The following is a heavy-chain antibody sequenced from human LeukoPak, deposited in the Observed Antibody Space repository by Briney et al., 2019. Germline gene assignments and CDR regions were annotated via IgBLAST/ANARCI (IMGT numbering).Heavy chain of an antibody. CDR2: INPNTGYT. Sequence: ASVKVSCKASGYTFTGQFIHWVRPAAGQGLEWMGRINPNTGYTNYAQNFQGRVTMTRDASISTAYMQLSRLTSDDTAVYYCARGDPLVFDYWGQGTLVTVSS. V-gene: IGHV1-2*06. CDR1: GYTFTGQF. J-gene: IGHJ4*02. D-gene: IGHD6-6*01. CDR3: ARGDPLVFDY.